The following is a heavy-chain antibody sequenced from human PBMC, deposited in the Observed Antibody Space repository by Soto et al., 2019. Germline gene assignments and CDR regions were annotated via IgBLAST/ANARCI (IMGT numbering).Heavy chain of an antibody. CDR1: GFTFDDYA. CDR3: AKVHNDYGDYYFDY. J-gene: IGHJ4*02. Sequence: SLRLSCAASGFTFDDYAMHWVRQAPGKGLEWVSGISWNSGSIGYADSVKGRFTISRDNAKNSLYLQMNSLRAEDTALYYCAKVHNDYGDYYFDYWGQGTLVTVSS. D-gene: IGHD4-17*01. CDR2: ISWNSGSI. V-gene: IGHV3-9*01.